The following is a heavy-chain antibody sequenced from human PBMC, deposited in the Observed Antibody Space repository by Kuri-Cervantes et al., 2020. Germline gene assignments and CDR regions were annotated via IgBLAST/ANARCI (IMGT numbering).Heavy chain of an antibody. Sequence: KVSCKTSGYIFANYWIAWVRQMPGKGLEWMGIIYPGGSDTRYSPSFQGQVTISVDKSISTAYVQWSSLKASDTALYYCVRRGTVVPTDFWGQGTLVTVSS. CDR1: GYIFANYW. CDR2: IYPGGSDT. D-gene: IGHD1-1*01. V-gene: IGHV5-51*01. CDR3: VRRGTVVPTDF. J-gene: IGHJ4*02.